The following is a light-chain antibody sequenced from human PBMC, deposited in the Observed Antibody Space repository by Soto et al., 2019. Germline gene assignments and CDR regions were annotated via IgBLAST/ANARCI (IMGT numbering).Light chain of an antibody. J-gene: IGKJ5*01. Sequence: DIVLTQSPLSLPVTPGEPASISCRSSQSLLQSNGNNHVDWYPQRPGQSPQLLLYLASSRASGVPDRFSGSGSGTEFSLEISRVEAEDVGVYYCLQAAQSPLTFGQGTRLEIK. CDR1: QSLLQSNGNNH. V-gene: IGKV2-28*01. CDR3: LQAAQSPLT. CDR2: LAS.